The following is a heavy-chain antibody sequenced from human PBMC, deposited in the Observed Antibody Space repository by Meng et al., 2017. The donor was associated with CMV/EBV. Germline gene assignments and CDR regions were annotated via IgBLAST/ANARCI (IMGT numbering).Heavy chain of an antibody. V-gene: IGHV4-4*07. J-gene: IGHJ4*02. CDR2: IYTSGST. CDR1: CGSISSYS. CDR3: ARDSSGWYPHFDY. D-gene: IGHD6-19*01. Sequence: QLQPHGSGPGLVKPSETLSLTCTGSCGSISSYSWGWIRQPAGKGLEWIGRIYTSGSTNYNPSLKSRVTMSVDTSKNQFSLKLSSVTAADTAVYYCARDSSGWYPHFDYWGQGTLVTVSS.